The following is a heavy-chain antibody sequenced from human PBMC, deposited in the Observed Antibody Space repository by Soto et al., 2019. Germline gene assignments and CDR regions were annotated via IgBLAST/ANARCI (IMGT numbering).Heavy chain of an antibody. J-gene: IGHJ6*02. Sequence: KPSETLSLTCTVSGGSVSSGSYYWSWIRQPPGKGLEWIGYIYYSGSTNYNPSLKSRVTISVDTSKNQFSLKLSSVIAADTAVYYCARLWFGELFFSGNNYYGMDVWGQGTTVTVSS. V-gene: IGHV4-61*01. CDR3: ARLWFGELFFSGNNYYGMDV. CDR2: IYYSGST. D-gene: IGHD3-10*01. CDR1: GGSVSSGSYY.